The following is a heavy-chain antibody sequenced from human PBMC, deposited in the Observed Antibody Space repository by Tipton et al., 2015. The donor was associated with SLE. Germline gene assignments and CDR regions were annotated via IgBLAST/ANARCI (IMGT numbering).Heavy chain of an antibody. CDR3: TRDQLRGWFYFDY. D-gene: IGHD6-19*01. Sequence: SLRLSCAASGFTFSNYWMRWVRQAPGKGLEWIGFIRSKVYGETTQYAASVKGRFIISRDDSENIAYLQMNSLTTEDTAVYYCTRDQLRGWFYFDYWGQGTLVTVSS. J-gene: IGHJ4*02. CDR2: IRSKVYGETT. V-gene: IGHV3-49*04. CDR1: GFTFSNYW.